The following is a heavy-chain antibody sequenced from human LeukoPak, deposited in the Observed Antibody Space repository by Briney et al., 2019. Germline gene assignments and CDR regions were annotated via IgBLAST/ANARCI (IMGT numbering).Heavy chain of an antibody. CDR1: GFTFSSYA. J-gene: IGHJ6*03. V-gene: IGHV3-64*01. Sequence: LGGSLRLSCAASGFTFSSYAMHWVRQAPGKGLEYVSAISSNGGSTYYANSVKGRFTISRDNSKNTLYLQMGSLRAEDMAVYYCARDRAARGYYYYYMDVWGKGTTVTVSS. CDR3: ARDRAARGYYYYYMDV. D-gene: IGHD6-6*01. CDR2: ISSNGGST.